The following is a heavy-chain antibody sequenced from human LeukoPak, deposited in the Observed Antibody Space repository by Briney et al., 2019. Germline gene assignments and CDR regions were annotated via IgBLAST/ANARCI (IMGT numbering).Heavy chain of an antibody. CDR3: ASDGRGLDAFDI. Sequence: GGSLRLSCAASGFTFSSHGMNWVRQAPGKGLEWVSGITSGTRTYYADSVKGRFTISRDNSKNTLYLQMNSLRAEDTAVYYCASDGRGLDAFDIWGQGTMVAVSS. CDR1: GFTFSSHG. D-gene: IGHD2-15*01. V-gene: IGHV3-23*01. CDR2: ITSGTRT. J-gene: IGHJ3*02.